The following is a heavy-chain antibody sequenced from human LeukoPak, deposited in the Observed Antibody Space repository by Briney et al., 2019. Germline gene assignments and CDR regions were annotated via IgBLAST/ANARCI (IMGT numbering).Heavy chain of an antibody. Sequence: GGSLRLSCAASRFTFSSYAMHWVRQAPGKGLEWVAVISYDGSNKYYADSVKGRFTISRDNSKNTLYLQMNSLRAEDTAVYYCARDRILWFGEPLYGMDVWGKGTTVTVSS. CDR3: ARDRILWFGEPLYGMDV. D-gene: IGHD3-10*01. CDR1: RFTFSSYA. CDR2: ISYDGSNK. V-gene: IGHV3-30*04. J-gene: IGHJ6*04.